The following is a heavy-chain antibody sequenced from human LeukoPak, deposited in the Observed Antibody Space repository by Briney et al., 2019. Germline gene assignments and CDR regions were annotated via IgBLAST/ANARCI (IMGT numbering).Heavy chain of an antibody. CDR2: IYSSGKT. CDR3: ARHFRGRTWFDP. D-gene: IGHD3-16*01. V-gene: IGHV4-39*01. J-gene: IGHJ5*02. Sequence: SETLSLTCTVSGGSISSGSYYWDWIRQPPGKGLEWIGDIYSSGKTNYNPSLRSRVTMSIDPSKNQFSLNLNSVSATDTAVYYCARHFRGRTWFDPWGQGTLVTVSS. CDR1: GGSISSGSYY.